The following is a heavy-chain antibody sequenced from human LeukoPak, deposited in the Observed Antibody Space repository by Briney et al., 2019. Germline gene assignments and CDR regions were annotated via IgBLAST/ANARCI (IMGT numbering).Heavy chain of an antibody. V-gene: IGHV3-64D*09. CDR2: ISRNGGST. Sequence: GGSLRLSCSASGFTFSSYAMHWVRQAPGKGLDYVSGISRNGGSTYYADSVKGRFTISRDNSKNTLYLQTSSLRAEDTAVYYCVYQVMGAVEWGQGTLVTVSS. CDR3: VYQVMGAVE. CDR1: GFTFSSYA. J-gene: IGHJ4*02. D-gene: IGHD1-26*01.